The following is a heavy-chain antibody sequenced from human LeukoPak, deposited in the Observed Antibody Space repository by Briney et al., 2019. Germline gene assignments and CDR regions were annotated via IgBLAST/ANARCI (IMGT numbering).Heavy chain of an antibody. CDR3: ARRNILTGYYNALSFDY. Sequence: TGGSLRLSCGASGFIFKNYGMHWVRQPPEKGLEWLGEINHGGSTNYNPSLKSRVTISVDTSKNQFSLKLTSVTAADTAVYHCARRNILTGYYNALSFDYWGQGNLVTVSS. V-gene: IGHV4-34*01. D-gene: IGHD3-9*01. J-gene: IGHJ4*02. CDR2: INHGGST. CDR1: GFIFKNYG.